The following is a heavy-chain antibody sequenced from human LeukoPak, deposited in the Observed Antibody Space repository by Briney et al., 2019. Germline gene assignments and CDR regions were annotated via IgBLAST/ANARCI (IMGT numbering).Heavy chain of an antibody. Sequence: GGSLRLSCAASGFTFNSYAMTWARQAPGKGLEWVSAISGSGDSTYYADSVKGRFTISRDNSKNTLYLQMNSLRAEDTAIYYCAKDHKQLWLLDYWGQGTLVTVSS. CDR3: AKDHKQLWLLDY. CDR2: ISGSGDST. CDR1: GFTFNSYA. J-gene: IGHJ4*02. D-gene: IGHD5-18*01. V-gene: IGHV3-23*01.